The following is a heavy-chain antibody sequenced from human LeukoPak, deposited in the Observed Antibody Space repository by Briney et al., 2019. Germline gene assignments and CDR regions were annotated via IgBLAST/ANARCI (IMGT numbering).Heavy chain of an antibody. Sequence: GRSLRLSCAASGFTFSSYGMHWVRQAPGKGLEWVAVISYDGSNKYFADSVKGRFTISRDNSKNALYLQMNSLRAEDTAVYYCAKDSGIAVAGTLRAFDIWGQGTMVTVSS. J-gene: IGHJ3*02. CDR1: GFTFSSYG. CDR2: ISYDGSNK. V-gene: IGHV3-30*18. D-gene: IGHD6-19*01. CDR3: AKDSGIAVAGTLRAFDI.